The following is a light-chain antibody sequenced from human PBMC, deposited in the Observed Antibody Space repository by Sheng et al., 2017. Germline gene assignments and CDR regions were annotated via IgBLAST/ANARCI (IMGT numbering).Light chain of an antibody. V-gene: IGKV3-11*01. J-gene: IGKJ2*01. CDR1: QSVSSY. CDR2: DAS. Sequence: EIVLTQSPATLSLSPGERATLSCRASQSVSSYLAWYQQKPGQAPRLLIYDASNRATGIPDRFSGSGSGTDFTLTISRLESEDFAVYYCQQYEKSPRTFGQGTKLEI. CDR3: QQYEKSPRT.